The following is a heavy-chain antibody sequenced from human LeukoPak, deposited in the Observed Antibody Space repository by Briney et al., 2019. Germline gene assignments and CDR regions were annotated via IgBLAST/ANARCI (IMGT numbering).Heavy chain of an antibody. CDR1: GFTFSSYA. CDR2: ISYDGSNK. CDR3: ARDLVRYSSGWYGNDY. J-gene: IGHJ4*02. Sequence: GGSLRLSCAASGFTFSSYAMHWVRQAPGKGLEWVAVISYDGSNKYYADSVEGRFTISRDNSKNTLYLQMNSLRAEDTAVYYCARDLVRYSSGWYGNDYWGQGTLVTVSS. V-gene: IGHV3-30*01. D-gene: IGHD6-19*01.